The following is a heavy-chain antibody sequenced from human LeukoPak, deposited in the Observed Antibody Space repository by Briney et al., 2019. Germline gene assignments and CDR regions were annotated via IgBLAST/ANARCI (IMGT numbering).Heavy chain of an antibody. CDR3: ARDPKQGLDAFDI. CDR1: GYSFTSYW. J-gene: IGHJ3*02. V-gene: IGHV5-51*01. CDR2: IYPGDSDI. Sequence: KAGESLKISCKGSGYSFTSYWIGWVRQMPGKGLEWMGIIYPGDSDIRYSPSFQGQVTISADKSISTAYLQWSSLKASDIAMYYCARDPKQGLDAFDIWGQGTMVTVSS.